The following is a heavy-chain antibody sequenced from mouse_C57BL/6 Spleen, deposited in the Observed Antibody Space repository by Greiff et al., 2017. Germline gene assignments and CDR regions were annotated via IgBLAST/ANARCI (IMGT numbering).Heavy chain of an antibody. D-gene: IGHD1-1*01. V-gene: IGHV1-82*01. CDR2: IYPGDGDT. CDR1: GYAFSSSW. Sequence: VKLMESGPELVKPGASVKISCKASGYAFSSSWMNWVKQRPGKGLEWIGRIYPGDGDTNYNGKFKGKATLTADKSSSTAYMQLSSLTSEDSAVYFCARSDYYYGSSYDWGQGTTLTVSS. J-gene: IGHJ2*01. CDR3: ARSDYYYGSSYD.